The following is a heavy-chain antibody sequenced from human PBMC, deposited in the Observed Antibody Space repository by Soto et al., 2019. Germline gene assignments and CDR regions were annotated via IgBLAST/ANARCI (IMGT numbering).Heavy chain of an antibody. J-gene: IGHJ5*02. CDR3: AGDPDSHYNDSHASSYP. V-gene: IGHV1-69*08. Sequence: QVQLVQSGAEVKKPGSSVKVSCKASGGTFSTYTITWVPQAPGQGLEWMGRIIPIIGIINYAQKFQGRVTISADKFTGTAYMELTGLRSDDTAVYYCAGDPDSHYNDSHASSYPWGQGTLVTVSS. CDR2: IIPIIGII. D-gene: IGHD4-4*01. CDR1: GGTFSTYT.